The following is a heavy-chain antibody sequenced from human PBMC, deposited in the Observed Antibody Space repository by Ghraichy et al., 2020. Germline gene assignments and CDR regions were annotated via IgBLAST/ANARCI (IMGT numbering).Heavy chain of an antibody. D-gene: IGHD6-13*01. CDR1: GYTFTDYY. J-gene: IGHJ4*02. Sequence: ASVKVPCKASGYTFTDYYIHWVRQAPGQGLEWMGRISPYSGGTNFAQKFQGRVTMTRDTSNSTAYMELSRLRSDDTAVYYCARGQQQLGLDYWGQGTLVTVSS. CDR2: ISPYSGGT. V-gene: IGHV1-2*06. CDR3: ARGQQQLGLDY.